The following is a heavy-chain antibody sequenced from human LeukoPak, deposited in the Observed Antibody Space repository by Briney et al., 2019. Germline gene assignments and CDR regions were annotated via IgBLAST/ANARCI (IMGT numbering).Heavy chain of an antibody. V-gene: IGHV3-43*02. CDR2: ISGDGVTT. Sequence: TGGSLRLSCAASGFTFDDYAMHWVRHAPGKGLEWVTLISGDGVTTYYTDSVRGRFTISRDNSKNTLHLQMNSLRPEDTAVYYCAKDRFGEYHPFDYWGQGTRVTVSS. J-gene: IGHJ4*02. CDR1: GFTFDDYA. D-gene: IGHD3-10*01. CDR3: AKDRFGEYHPFDY.